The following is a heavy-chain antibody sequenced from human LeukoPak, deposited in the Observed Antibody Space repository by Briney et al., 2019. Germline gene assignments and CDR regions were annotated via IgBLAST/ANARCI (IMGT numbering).Heavy chain of an antibody. Sequence: PSETLSLTCTVSGGSISSYYWSWIRQPPGKGLEWIGYIYSSGSTNYNPSLKSRVTISVDTSKNQFSLRLTSVTAADTAVYYCAGGGPQQLILTWGQGALVTVSS. J-gene: IGHJ4*02. D-gene: IGHD6-13*01. CDR2: IYSSGST. CDR1: GGSISSYY. CDR3: AGGGPQQLILT. V-gene: IGHV4-4*09.